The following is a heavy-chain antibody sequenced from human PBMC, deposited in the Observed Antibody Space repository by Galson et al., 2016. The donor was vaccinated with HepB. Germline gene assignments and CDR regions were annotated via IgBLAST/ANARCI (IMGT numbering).Heavy chain of an antibody. CDR2: MDYTGSS. J-gene: IGHJ4*02. D-gene: IGHD2-2*01. CDR1: GDSISSSSYY. CDR3: ARHWRGDCSRTTCVTVN. Sequence: SETLSLTCAVYGDSISSSSYYWGWIRQPPGKGLEWIGSMDYTGSSYYNPSLKSRRTISVDTSRHQFSLKVSSGTAADTAAYYCARHWRGDCSRTTCVTVNWGQGILVTVSS. V-gene: IGHV4-39*01.